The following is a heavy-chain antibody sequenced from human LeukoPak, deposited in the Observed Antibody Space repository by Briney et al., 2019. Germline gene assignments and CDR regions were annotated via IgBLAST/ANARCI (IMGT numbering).Heavy chain of an antibody. J-gene: IGHJ4*02. V-gene: IGHV5-51*01. Sequence: GEPLKIPCKGPGYTFISFWIGWVGRLPGKGLEWMGNIFPGDSRTTYSPSFQGQVTTSADKSVSTAYLQWTSLKASDTAMYYCATWGSSHWFDYWGQGNLITVSS. D-gene: IGHD6-13*01. CDR1: GYTFISFW. CDR2: IFPGDSRT. CDR3: ATWGSSHWFDY.